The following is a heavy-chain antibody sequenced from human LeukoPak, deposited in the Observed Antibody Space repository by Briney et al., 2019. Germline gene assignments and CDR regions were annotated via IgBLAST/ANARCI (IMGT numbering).Heavy chain of an antibody. CDR1: GYTFTSYY. Sequence: GASVKVSCKASGYTFTSYYMHWVRQAPGQGLEWMGIINPSGGSTSYAQKFQGRVTMTRDTSTSTVYMELSSLRSEDTAVYYCARGLRRYSGRPTYYFDYWGQGTLVTVSS. J-gene: IGHJ4*02. CDR3: ARGLRRYSGRPTYYFDY. V-gene: IGHV1-46*01. CDR2: INPSGGST. D-gene: IGHD1-26*01.